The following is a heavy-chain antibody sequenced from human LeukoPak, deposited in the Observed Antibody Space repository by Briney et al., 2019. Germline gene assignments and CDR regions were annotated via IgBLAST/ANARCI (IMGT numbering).Heavy chain of an antibody. CDR3: AREGEGDCSGGSCSYYYYGMDV. V-gene: IGHV1-18*01. Sequence: ASVKVSCKASGYTFTSYGISWVRQASGQGLEWMGWISAYNGNTNYAQKLQGRVTMTTDTSTSTAYMELRSLRSDDTAVYYCAREGEGDCSGGSCSYYYYGMDVWGQGTTVTVSS. D-gene: IGHD2-15*01. CDR1: GYTFTSYG. J-gene: IGHJ6*02. CDR2: ISAYNGNT.